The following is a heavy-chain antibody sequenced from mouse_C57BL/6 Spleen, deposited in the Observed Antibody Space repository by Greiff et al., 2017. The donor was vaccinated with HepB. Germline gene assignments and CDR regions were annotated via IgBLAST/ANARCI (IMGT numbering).Heavy chain of an antibody. D-gene: IGHD1-1*01. CDR1: GYTFTDYE. J-gene: IGHJ2*01. Sequence: VKLMESGAELVRPGASVTLSCKASGYTFTDYEMHWVKQTPVHGLEWIGAIDPETGGTAYNQKFKGKAILTADKSSSTAYMELRSLTSEDSAVYYCTREEITTVVANYFDYWGQGTTLTVSS. V-gene: IGHV1-15*01. CDR2: IDPETGGT. CDR3: TREEITTVVANYFDY.